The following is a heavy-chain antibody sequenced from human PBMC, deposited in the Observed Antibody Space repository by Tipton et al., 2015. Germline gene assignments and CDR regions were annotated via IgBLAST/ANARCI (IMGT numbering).Heavy chain of an antibody. J-gene: IGHJ5*02. D-gene: IGHD1-7*01. CDR3: AGGRWAITGTQGWFDP. Sequence: TLSLTCTVSSGSVSSGSYYWSWIRQPPGKGLEWIGYIYHSGSTNYNPSLKSRVTISIDTSKNKLSLKLTSVTAADTALYYCAGGRWAITGTQGWFDPWGQGTLVTVSS. CDR2: IYHSGST. CDR1: SGSVSSGSYY. V-gene: IGHV4-61*01.